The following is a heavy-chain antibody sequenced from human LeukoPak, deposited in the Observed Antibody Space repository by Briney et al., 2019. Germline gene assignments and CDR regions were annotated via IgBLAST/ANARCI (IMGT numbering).Heavy chain of an antibody. J-gene: IGHJ5*02. CDR3: AQNGQSGFSFDP. Sequence: SGTLSLTCAVSGGSISSSNWWSRVRPPPGKGLEWIGEIYHSGSTNYNPSLKSRVTISVDKSKNQFSLKLSSVTAADTAVYYCAQNGQSGFSFDPWGQGTLVTVSS. V-gene: IGHV4-4*02. D-gene: IGHD2-8*01. CDR2: IYHSGST. CDR1: GGSISSSNW.